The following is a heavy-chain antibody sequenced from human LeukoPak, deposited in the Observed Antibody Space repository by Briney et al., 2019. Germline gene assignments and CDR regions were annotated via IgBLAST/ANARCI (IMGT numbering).Heavy chain of an antibody. CDR3: ARSSYSSSSSV. CDR2: INSDGSEG. J-gene: IGHJ3*01. CDR1: GFTFSGFW. D-gene: IGHD6-6*01. Sequence: SGGSLRLSCAVSGFTFSGFWMCWSRQAPGKGLEWVASINSDGSEGYYADVVKGRFTISRDNAKNSLYLQINSLRAEDTAVYYCARSSYSSSSSVWGQGTMVTVSS. V-gene: IGHV3-7*03.